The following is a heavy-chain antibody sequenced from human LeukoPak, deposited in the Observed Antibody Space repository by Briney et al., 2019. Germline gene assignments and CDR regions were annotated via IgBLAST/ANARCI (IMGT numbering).Heavy chain of an antibody. V-gene: IGHV4-59*12. D-gene: IGHD6-19*01. CDR1: GGSISSYY. Sequence: PSETLSLTCTVSGGSISSYYWSWIRQPPGKGLEWIGYIYYSGSTNCNPSLKSRVTISVDTSKNQFSLKLSSVTAADTAVYYCARGRGGQWLVRIWGQGTVVTVSS. CDR3: ARGRGGQWLVRI. CDR2: IYYSGST. J-gene: IGHJ3*02.